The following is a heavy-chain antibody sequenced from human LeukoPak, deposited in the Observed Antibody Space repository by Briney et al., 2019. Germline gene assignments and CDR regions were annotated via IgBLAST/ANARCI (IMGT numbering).Heavy chain of an antibody. CDR2: IGQDGSVK. CDR1: GFRFTSYW. J-gene: IGHJ4*02. Sequence: GGSLRLSCAASGFRFTSYWMTWVRQAPGKGLEWVGNIGQDGSVKNYADSVKGRFTISRDNAKNSVFLQMNSLRAEDTAVYYCAKGTSGYYPYYFDYWGQGTLVTVSS. V-gene: IGHV3-7*03. CDR3: AKGTSGYYPYYFDY. D-gene: IGHD3-22*01.